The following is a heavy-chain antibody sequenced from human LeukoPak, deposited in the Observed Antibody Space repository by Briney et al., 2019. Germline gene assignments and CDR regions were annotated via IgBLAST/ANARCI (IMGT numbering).Heavy chain of an antibody. J-gene: IGHJ5*02. V-gene: IGHV4-61*01. CDR1: GGSVSSGSYY. Sequence: SETLSLTCTVSGGSVSSGSYYWIWIRQPPGKGLEWIGYIYYSGSTNYNPSLKSRVTISVDTSKNQFSLKLSSVTAADTAVYYCARDNIAARPIIGFDPWGQGTLVTVSS. CDR3: ARDNIAARPIIGFDP. CDR2: IYYSGST. D-gene: IGHD6-6*01.